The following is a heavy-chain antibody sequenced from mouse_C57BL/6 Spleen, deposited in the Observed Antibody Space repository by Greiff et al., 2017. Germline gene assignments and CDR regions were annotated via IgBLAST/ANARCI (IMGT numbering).Heavy chain of an antibody. D-gene: IGHD2-4*01. CDR3: ARLYDYDVGNYFDY. J-gene: IGHJ2*01. Sequence: QVQLQQPGAELVKPGASVKLSCKASGYTFTSYWMQWVKQRPGQGLEWIGEIDPSDSYTNYNHKFKGKATLTVDTSSSTAYMQLSSRTSEDSAVYYCARLYDYDVGNYFDYWGQGTTLTVSS. CDR1: GYTFTSYW. V-gene: IGHV1-50*01. CDR2: IDPSDSYT.